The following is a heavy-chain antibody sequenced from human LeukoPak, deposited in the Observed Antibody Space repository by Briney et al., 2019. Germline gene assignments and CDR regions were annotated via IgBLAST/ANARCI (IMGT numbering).Heavy chain of an antibody. D-gene: IGHD1-26*01. V-gene: IGHV3-48*02. Sequence: GGSLRLSYAASGFTFSSYSMNWVRQAPGKGLEWVSHITASGTAMFYADSVKGRFTISRDNAKNSLYLQMNSLRDEDTAVYYCASSGSYRFDYWGQGTLVTVSS. CDR2: ITASGTAM. J-gene: IGHJ4*02. CDR3: ASSGSYRFDY. CDR1: GFTFSSYS.